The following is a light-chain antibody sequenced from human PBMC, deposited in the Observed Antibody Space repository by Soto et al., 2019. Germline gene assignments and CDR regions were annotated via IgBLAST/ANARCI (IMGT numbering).Light chain of an antibody. Sequence: QSVLTQPASVSGSPGQSITISCTGTSSDIGSYDLVSWYRQHPGKAPKLIIYEVNKRPSGVSNRFSASKSGNTASLTISGLQAEDEADCYCCSCAGSYTFVFGAGTKVTVL. V-gene: IGLV2-23*02. CDR3: CSCAGSYTFV. CDR2: EVN. J-gene: IGLJ1*01. CDR1: SSDIGSYDL.